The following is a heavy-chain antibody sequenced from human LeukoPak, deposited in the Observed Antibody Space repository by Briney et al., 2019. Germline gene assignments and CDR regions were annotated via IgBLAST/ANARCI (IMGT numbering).Heavy chain of an antibody. D-gene: IGHD3-22*01. J-gene: IGHJ4*02. Sequence: ASVKVSCKASGYTFTSYDINWVRQATGQGLEWMGWMNPNSGNTGYAQRLQGRVTITRNTSISTAYMELSSLRSEDAAVYYCARVNSGSIDYWGQGTLVTVSS. CDR2: MNPNSGNT. CDR3: ARVNSGSIDY. CDR1: GYTFTSYD. V-gene: IGHV1-8*03.